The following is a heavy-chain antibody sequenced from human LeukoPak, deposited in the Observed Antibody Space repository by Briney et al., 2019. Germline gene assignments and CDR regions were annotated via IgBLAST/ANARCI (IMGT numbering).Heavy chain of an antibody. CDR3: ATQVEGRGSPWDF. Sequence: PGGSLRLSCTASGFTFSTYVMTWVRQAPGKGLEWVSGIGGNGGETNYADPVKGRFTISRDNSKNTVYLQMNSPRAEGTAVYFCATQVEGRGSPWDFWGQGTLVTVSS. CDR1: GFTFSTYV. J-gene: IGHJ4*02. CDR2: IGGNGGET. V-gene: IGHV3-23*01. D-gene: IGHD3-16*01.